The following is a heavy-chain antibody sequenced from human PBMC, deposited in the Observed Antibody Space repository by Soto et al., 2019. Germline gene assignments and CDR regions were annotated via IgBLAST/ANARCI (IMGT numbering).Heavy chain of an antibody. CDR3: AHRLRDYGDYIRDAFDV. Sequence: QITLKESGPTLVKPTQTLTLTCTFSGFSFSTSGVGVGWIRQPPGKALEWLAVICWDDDKRNNPSLKSRLTITKDTTKNQVILTMTNMDPVDTATYDCAHRLRDYGDYIRDAFDVWGQGTMVTVSS. D-gene: IGHD4-17*01. CDR1: GFSFSTSGVG. J-gene: IGHJ3*01. V-gene: IGHV2-5*02. CDR2: ICWDDDK.